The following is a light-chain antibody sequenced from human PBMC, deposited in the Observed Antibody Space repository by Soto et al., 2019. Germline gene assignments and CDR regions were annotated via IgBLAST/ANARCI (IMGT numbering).Light chain of an antibody. CDR2: DVS. Sequence: QSALTQPASVSGSPGQSITISCTGTSGDIGGYNYVSWYQQYPGKAPKLIIYDVSNRPSGVSNRFSGSKSGNTASLTISGLQAEDDADYYCSSYTGSSSIVFGGGTKLTVL. CDR3: SSYTGSSSIV. J-gene: IGLJ2*01. V-gene: IGLV2-14*01. CDR1: SGDIGGYNY.